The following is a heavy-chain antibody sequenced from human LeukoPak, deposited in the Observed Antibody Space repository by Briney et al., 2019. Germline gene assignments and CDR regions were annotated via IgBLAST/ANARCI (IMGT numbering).Heavy chain of an antibody. D-gene: IGHD1-26*01. V-gene: IGHV1-46*01. J-gene: IGHJ5*02. CDR1: GHTFTNYY. Sequence: ASVKVSCKASGHTFTNYYIHWVRQAPGQGLECMGIIKPSGGSTSYAKKFQGRVTMTRDMSTSTVYMELSSLRSEDTAVYYCARGGVGATTYVWFDPWGQGTLVTVSS. CDR3: ARGGVGATTYVWFDP. CDR2: IKPSGGST.